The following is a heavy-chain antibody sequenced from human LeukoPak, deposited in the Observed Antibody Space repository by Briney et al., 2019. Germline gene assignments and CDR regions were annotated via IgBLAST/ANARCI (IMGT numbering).Heavy chain of an antibody. CDR2: IIPSCGTA. D-gene: IGHD6-6*01. J-gene: IGHJ6*03. Sequence: ASVKVSCKASGYTFSSYDIRWVRQAPGQGLEWMGGIIPSCGTANYAQKFQGRVTITRDESTSTVYMELSSLRSEDTAVYYCARADSSSSGRLGYYYYMDVWGKGTTVTVSS. CDR1: GYTFSSYD. V-gene: IGHV1-69*05. CDR3: ARADSSSSGRLGYYYYMDV.